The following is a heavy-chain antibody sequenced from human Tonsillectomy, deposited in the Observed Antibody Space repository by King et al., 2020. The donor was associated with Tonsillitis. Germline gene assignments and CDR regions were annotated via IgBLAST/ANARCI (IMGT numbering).Heavy chain of an antibody. CDR1: GFTFSSYS. J-gene: IGHJ3*02. CDR3: ARCPHGPDAFYI. Sequence: VQLVESGGGLVQPGGSLRLSCAASGFTFSSYSINWVRQAPGKGLEWVSYISTSSTTIYYADSVKGRFTISRDNAKNSLYLQMNSLRAEDTAVYYCARCPHGPDAFYIWGQGTMVTVSS. CDR2: ISTSSTTI. V-gene: IGHV3-48*04.